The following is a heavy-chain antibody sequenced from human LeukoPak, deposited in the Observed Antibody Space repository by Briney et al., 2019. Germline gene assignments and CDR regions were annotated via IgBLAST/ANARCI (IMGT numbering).Heavy chain of an antibody. CDR2: IHYNGRI. CDR3: AREVYDSNGYYTDY. Sequence: SETLSLTCSVSGGSISTYYWTWIRQPPGKGLEWIGNIHYNGRINYNPSLKSRVTISVDTSKNQFSLKLSSVTAADTAEYYCAREVYDSNGYYTDYWGQRTLVTVSS. J-gene: IGHJ4*02. CDR1: GGSISTYY. D-gene: IGHD3-22*01. V-gene: IGHV4-59*01.